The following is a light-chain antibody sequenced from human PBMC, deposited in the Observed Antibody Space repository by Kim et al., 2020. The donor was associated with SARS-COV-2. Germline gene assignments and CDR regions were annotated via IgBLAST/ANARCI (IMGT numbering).Light chain of an antibody. CDR1: SSNIGAGYY. CDR2: GNS. J-gene: IGLJ3*02. Sequence: GQRVTIACTGSSSNIGAGYYVHWYQQLPGTAPKLLIYGNSNRPSGVPDRFSGSKSGTSASLAITGLQAEDEADYYCQSYDSSLSWVFGGGTQLTVL. CDR3: QSYDSSLSWV. V-gene: IGLV1-40*01.